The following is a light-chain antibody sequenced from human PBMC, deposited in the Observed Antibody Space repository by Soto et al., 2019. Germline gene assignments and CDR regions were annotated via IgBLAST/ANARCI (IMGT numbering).Light chain of an antibody. Sequence: QSALTQSASVSGSPGQSITISCTGTSSDVGTYNFVSWYRQHPVKAPILIIFDVSSRPSGISNRFSGSKSGNTASLTISGVQAEDEADYYCSSYANSDTVIFGGGTKLTVL. CDR1: SSDVGTYNF. J-gene: IGLJ2*01. V-gene: IGLV2-14*01. CDR2: DVS. CDR3: SSYANSDTVI.